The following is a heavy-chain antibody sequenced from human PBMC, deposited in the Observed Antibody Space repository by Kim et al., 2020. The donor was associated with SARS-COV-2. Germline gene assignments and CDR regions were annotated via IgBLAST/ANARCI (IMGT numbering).Heavy chain of an antibody. CDR3: AKAPWENRWGDAYYFDY. CDR2: ISWNSGSI. J-gene: IGHJ4*02. CDR1: GFTFDDYA. V-gene: IGHV3-9*01. D-gene: IGHD1-26*01. Sequence: LSLTCAASGFTFDDYAMHWVRQAPGKGLEWVSGISWNSGSIGYADSVKGRFTISRDNAKNSLYLQMNSLRAEDTALYYCAKAPWENRWGDAYYFDYWGQGTLVTVSS.